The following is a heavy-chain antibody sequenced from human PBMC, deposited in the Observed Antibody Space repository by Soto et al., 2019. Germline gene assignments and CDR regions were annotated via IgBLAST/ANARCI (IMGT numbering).Heavy chain of an antibody. CDR2: ISAYNGNT. CDR1: GYTFTSYG. D-gene: IGHD6-19*01. CDR3: ARGSSIAVATDAFDI. Sequence: ASVKVSCKASGYTFTSYGISCARQAPGQGLEWMGWISAYNGNTNYAQKLQGRVTMTTDTSTSTAYMELRSLRSDDTAVYYCARGSSIAVATDAFDIWGQGTMVTVS. J-gene: IGHJ3*02. V-gene: IGHV1-18*01.